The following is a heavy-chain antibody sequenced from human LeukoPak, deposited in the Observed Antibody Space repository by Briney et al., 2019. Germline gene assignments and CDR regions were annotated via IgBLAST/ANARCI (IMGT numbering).Heavy chain of an antibody. V-gene: IGHV4-4*07. J-gene: IGHJ5*02. CDR2: IYTTGYS. Sequence: SETLSLTCTVSGGSISGYYWSWVRQPAGKGLEWIGRIYTTGYSNYNPSLQSRVTMSVDTSKNQFSLRLTSVTAADTAVYYCARDRRYFDSSGFYSWFDPWGQRTLVTVSS. D-gene: IGHD3-22*01. CDR1: GGSISGYY. CDR3: ARDRRYFDSSGFYSWFDP.